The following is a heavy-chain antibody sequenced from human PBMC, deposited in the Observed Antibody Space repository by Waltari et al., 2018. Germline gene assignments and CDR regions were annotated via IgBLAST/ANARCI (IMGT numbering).Heavy chain of an antibody. Sequence: QVQLVESGGGVVQPGRSLRPSCAASGFTFSSYGMHWVRQAPGKGLEGVAMIWYNGSNKYNTDSVKGRFTISRDNSKNTLYLQMNSLRAEDTAVYYCARMTCGAPADTGIDYWGQGTLVTVSS. J-gene: IGHJ4*02. CDR3: ARMTCGAPADTGIDY. CDR2: IWYNGSNK. V-gene: IGHV3-33*01. D-gene: IGHD6-19*01. CDR1: GFTFSSYG.